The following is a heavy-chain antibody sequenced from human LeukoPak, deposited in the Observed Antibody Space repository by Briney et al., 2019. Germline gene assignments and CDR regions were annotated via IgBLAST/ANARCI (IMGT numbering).Heavy chain of an antibody. Sequence: GGSLRFSCAASGFTFSSYGMHWVRQAPGKGLEWVAVISYDGSNKYYADSVKGRFTISRDNSKNTLYLQMNSLRAEDTAVYYCAKSSMVTFIPASLDYWGQGTLVTVSS. CDR2: ISYDGSNK. CDR1: GFTFSSYG. V-gene: IGHV3-30*18. D-gene: IGHD2-21*02. J-gene: IGHJ4*02. CDR3: AKSSMVTFIPASLDY.